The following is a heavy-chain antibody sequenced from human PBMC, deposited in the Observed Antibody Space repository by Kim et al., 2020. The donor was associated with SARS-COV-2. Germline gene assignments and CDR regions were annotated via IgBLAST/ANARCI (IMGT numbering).Heavy chain of an antibody. CDR2: ISNDGIST. V-gene: IGHV3-64D*06. CDR1: GFIFSDAT. CDR3: VKGRGMDV. J-gene: IGHJ6*02. Sequence: GGSLRLSCSASGFIFSDATLHWVRQAPGTRLEYVSVISNDGISTYYADSVKGRFTISRDNSKSTLYLQMGSLRAEDTAVYYCVKGRGMDVWGQGTTVTVSS.